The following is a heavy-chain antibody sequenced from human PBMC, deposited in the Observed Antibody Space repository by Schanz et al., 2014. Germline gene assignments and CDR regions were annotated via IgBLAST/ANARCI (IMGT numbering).Heavy chain of an antibody. V-gene: IGHV3-53*01. J-gene: IGHJ3*02. CDR1: GFTVSSHY. CDR3: AKRGSSTSCSHGAFDM. D-gene: IGHD2-2*01. CDR2: IYSDGRT. Sequence: EVQLVESGGGLIQPGGSLRLSCVASGFTVSSHYMSWVRQAPGKGLEWVSVIYSDGRTYYGDSVKGRFTISRDNSKNTLYLQMNSLRDEDPAMYYCAKRGSSTSCSHGAFDMLGQGTMVTVSS.